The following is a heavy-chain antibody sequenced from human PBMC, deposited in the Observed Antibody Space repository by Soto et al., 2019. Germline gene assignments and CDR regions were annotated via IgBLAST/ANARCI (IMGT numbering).Heavy chain of an antibody. V-gene: IGHV3-23*01. J-gene: IGHJ6*02. CDR2: ISGSGGST. CDR1: GFTLSSYA. CDR3: ARALSSSWSTGDYGMDV. D-gene: IGHD6-13*01. Sequence: GGSLRLSCAASGFTLSSYAMSWVRQAPGKGLEWVSAISGSGGSTYYADSVKGRFTISRDNSKNTLYLQMNSLRAEDTAVYYCARALSSSWSTGDYGMDVWGQGTTVTVSS.